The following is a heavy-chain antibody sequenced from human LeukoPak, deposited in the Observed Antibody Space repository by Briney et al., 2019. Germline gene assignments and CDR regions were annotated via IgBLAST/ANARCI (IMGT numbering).Heavy chain of an antibody. CDR2: IRYDGNNK. V-gene: IGHV3-33*01. CDR1: GFPFSDYV. CDR3: ARDQLGAVLYFDY. D-gene: IGHD1-1*01. J-gene: IGHJ4*02. Sequence: GGSLRLSCAASGFPFSDYVMHWVRQAPGKGLEWVAVIRYDGNNKYYADSVKGRFTISRDNSKNTLYLQINSLRVEDTAVYYCARDQLGAVLYFDYWGQGALVIVSS.